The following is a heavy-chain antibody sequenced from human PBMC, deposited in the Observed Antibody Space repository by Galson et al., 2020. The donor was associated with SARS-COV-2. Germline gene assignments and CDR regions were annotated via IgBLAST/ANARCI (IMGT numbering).Heavy chain of an antibody. V-gene: IGHV3-11*01. CDR3: ARTPGNRWFDP. Sequence: NSGGSLRLSCAASGFVFSDYYMSWLRQAPGKGLEWVAYISGSSDPISYADSVKGRFTISRDNAKNSLFLQMNSLRAEDTAVYYCARTPGNRWFDPWGQGTLVTVSS. CDR2: ISGSSDPI. J-gene: IGHJ5*02. CDR1: GFVFSDYY.